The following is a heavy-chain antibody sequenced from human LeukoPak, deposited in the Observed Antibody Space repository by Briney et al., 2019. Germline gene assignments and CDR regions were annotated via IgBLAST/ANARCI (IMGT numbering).Heavy chain of an antibody. Sequence: PSETLSLTCTVSGGSISSGSYYWSWIRQPAGKGLEWIGRIYTSGSTNYNPSLKSRVTTSIDTSKNQFSLKLSSVTAADTAVYYCAREGYYYYMDVWGKGTTVTVSS. CDR2: IYTSGST. CDR1: GGSISSGSYY. V-gene: IGHV4-61*02. CDR3: AREGYYYYMDV. J-gene: IGHJ6*03.